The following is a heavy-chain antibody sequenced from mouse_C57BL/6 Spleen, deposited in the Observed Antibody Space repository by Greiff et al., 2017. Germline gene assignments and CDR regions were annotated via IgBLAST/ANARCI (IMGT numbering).Heavy chain of an antibody. V-gene: IGHV14-4*01. CDR1: GFNIKDDY. CDR3: TTAFITTVVEGGY. Sequence: VTLKESGAELVRPGASVKLSCTASGFNIKDDYMHWVKQRPEQGLEWIGWIDPENGDTEYASKFQGKATITADTSSNTAYLQLSSLTSEDTAVYYCTTAFITTVVEGGYWGQGTTLTVSS. J-gene: IGHJ2*01. CDR2: IDPENGDT. D-gene: IGHD1-1*01.